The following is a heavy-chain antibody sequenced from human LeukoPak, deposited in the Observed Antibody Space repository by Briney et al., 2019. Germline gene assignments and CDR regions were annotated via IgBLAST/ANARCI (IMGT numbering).Heavy chain of an antibody. Sequence: ASGKVSCKASGYTFIRYYMHWVRQAHGQGLEWMGIINPSGGSTSYAQKFQGRVTMTRDTSTSTVYMELSRLRSEDTAVYYCARGGYGDRIDYWGQGTLVSVSS. CDR2: INPSGGST. J-gene: IGHJ4*02. D-gene: IGHD4-17*01. CDR1: GYTFIRYY. V-gene: IGHV1-46*01. CDR3: ARGGYGDRIDY.